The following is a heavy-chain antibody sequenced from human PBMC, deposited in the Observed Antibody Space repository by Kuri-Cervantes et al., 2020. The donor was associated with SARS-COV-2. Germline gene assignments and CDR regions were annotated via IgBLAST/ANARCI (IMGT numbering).Heavy chain of an antibody. Sequence: GESLKISCAASGFTFSSYAMSWVRQAPGKGLEWVSAISGSGGSTYYADSVKGRFTISRDNSKNTLYLQMNSLRAEDTAVYYRAKSRWQQLSWLDYWGQGTLVTVSS. D-gene: IGHD6-13*01. CDR1: GFTFSSYA. V-gene: IGHV3-23*01. CDR2: ISGSGGST. J-gene: IGHJ4*02. CDR3: AKSRWQQLSWLDY.